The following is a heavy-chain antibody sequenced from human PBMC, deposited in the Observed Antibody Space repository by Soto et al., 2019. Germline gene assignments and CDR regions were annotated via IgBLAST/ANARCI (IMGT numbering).Heavy chain of an antibody. CDR3: ARRYCSGGNCSPGWFDP. V-gene: IGHV4-59*08. CDR2: FYSSGST. CDR1: GDSISSYY. Sequence: PSETLSLTCAVSGDSISSYYCMWIRQPPGEGLEWIGYFYSSGSTYYNPSLKSRVIISVDTSKNQFSLKLSSVTAADTAVYYCARRYCSGGNCSPGWFDPWGQGTLVTVSS. J-gene: IGHJ5*02. D-gene: IGHD2-15*01.